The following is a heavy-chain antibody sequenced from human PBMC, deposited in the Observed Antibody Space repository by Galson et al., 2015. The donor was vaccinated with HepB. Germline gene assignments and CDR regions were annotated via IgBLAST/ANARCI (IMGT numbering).Heavy chain of an antibody. J-gene: IGHJ3*01. CDR3: ARDPGARGGQTNTFDF. V-gene: IGHV1-2*06. CDR1: GSTFTGYY. D-gene: IGHD1-26*01. CDR2: INPSSGDT. Sequence: SVKVSCKASGSTFTGYYIHWVRQAPGQGLEWMGRINPSSGDTNYPQKFRGRVTVTRDTSINTAYMELRGLKSDDTAVYYCARDPGARGGQTNTFDFWGRGTMVTVSS.